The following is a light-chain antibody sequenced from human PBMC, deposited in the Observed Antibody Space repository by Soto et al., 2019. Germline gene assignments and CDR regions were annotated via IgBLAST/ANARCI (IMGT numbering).Light chain of an antibody. J-gene: IGKJ4*01. CDR1: QSISSW. CDR2: KAS. CDR3: QQYNSYPLI. Sequence: DIPLTQSPSTLSASIGDRVTITCRASQSISSWLAWYQQKPGKAPKLLIQKASSLESGVPSRFSGSGSGTEFTLTISNLQPDDFATYYCQQYNSYPLIFGGGTKVEIK. V-gene: IGKV1-5*03.